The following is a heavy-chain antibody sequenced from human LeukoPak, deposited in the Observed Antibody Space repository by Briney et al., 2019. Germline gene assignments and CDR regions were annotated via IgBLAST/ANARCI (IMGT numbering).Heavy chain of an antibody. CDR3: ARDRFGSGSYYTFDY. J-gene: IGHJ4*02. CDR1: GYTFTSYG. CDR2: ISAYSGNT. D-gene: IGHD3-10*01. V-gene: IGHV1-18*01. Sequence: GASVKVSCKASGYTFTSYGISWVRQAPGQGLEWMGWISAYSGNTNYAQKLQGRVTMTTDTSTSTAYMELRSLRSDDTAVYYCARDRFGSGSYYTFDYWGQGTLVTVSS.